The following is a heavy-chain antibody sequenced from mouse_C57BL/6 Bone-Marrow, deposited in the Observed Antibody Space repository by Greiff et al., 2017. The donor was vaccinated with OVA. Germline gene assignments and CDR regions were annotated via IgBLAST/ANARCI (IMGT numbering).Heavy chain of an antibody. Sequence: QVQLQQSGAELVKPGASVKLSCKASGYTFTEYPIHWVKPRSGQGLEWIGWFYPGSGSITYNEKFKDKATLTADKSSSPVYIELSRLTSEDSAVYCCERPSYYGYERGAWFAYWGQGTLVTVSA. CDR1: GYTFTEYP. J-gene: IGHJ3*01. CDR3: ERPSYYGYERGAWFAY. CDR2: FYPGSGSI. V-gene: IGHV1-62-2*01. D-gene: IGHD2-9*01.